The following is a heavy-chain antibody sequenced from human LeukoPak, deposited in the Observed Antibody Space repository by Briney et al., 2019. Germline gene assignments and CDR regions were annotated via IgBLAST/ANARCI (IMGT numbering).Heavy chain of an antibody. CDR2: ISNDGSNK. J-gene: IGHJ4*02. D-gene: IGHD1-26*01. CDR3: ARDLTGSSYFDY. V-gene: IGHV3-30-3*01. CDR1: GFTLRTYA. Sequence: GGSLRLSCAASGFTLRTYAMHWVRQAPGKGLEWVAVISNDGSNKYYAGSGKGRFTLSRDNTKNTLYLQMNSLRAEDTAVYYCARDLTGSSYFDYWGQGTLVTVSS.